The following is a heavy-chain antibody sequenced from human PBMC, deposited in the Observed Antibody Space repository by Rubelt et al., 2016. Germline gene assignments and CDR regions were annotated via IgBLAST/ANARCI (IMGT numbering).Heavy chain of an antibody. CDR2: INHSGST. V-gene: IGHV4-39*07. CDR3: ARGRKSWGGDCYSGTVDI. CDR1: GGSIRSSSYY. J-gene: IGHJ3*02. D-gene: IGHD2-21*02. Sequence: QLQLQESGPGLVKPSETLSLTCTVSGGSIRSSSYYWSWIRQPPGKGPEWLGEINHSGSTNYNPSLKSRVTISVDTSNIQFSLKLSAVTAADTAVYYCARGRKSWGGDCYSGTVDIWGQGTMVTVSS.